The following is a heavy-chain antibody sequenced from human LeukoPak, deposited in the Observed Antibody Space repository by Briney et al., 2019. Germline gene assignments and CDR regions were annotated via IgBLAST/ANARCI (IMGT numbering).Heavy chain of an antibody. CDR1: GYTFISYW. V-gene: IGHV5-51*01. CDR3: AAGIQLCCLDH. J-gene: IGHJ4*02. CDR2: IHPGDSDT. Sequence: GESLKISCQVFGYTFISYWIAWVRQLPGQRLEWMGIIHPGDSDTRYHPSFQGQVTISAYRSISTAYLQWSSLKASDSAMYYCAAGIQLCCLDHWGRGTLVTVSS. D-gene: IGHD5-18*01.